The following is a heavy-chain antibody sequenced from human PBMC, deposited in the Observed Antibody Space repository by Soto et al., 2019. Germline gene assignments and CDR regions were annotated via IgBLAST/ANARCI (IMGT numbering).Heavy chain of an antibody. CDR2: IYYSGST. V-gene: IGHV4-59*01. D-gene: IGHD3-10*01. J-gene: IGHJ6*02. CDR3: ARESYTRKPNYYYYGMGV. CDR1: GGSISSYY. Sequence: SETLSLTCTVSGGSISSYYWSWIRQPPGKGLEWIGYIYYSGSTNYNPSLKSRVTISVDTSKNQFSLKLSSVTAADTAVYYCARESYTRKPNYYYYGMGVWGQGTTVTVSS.